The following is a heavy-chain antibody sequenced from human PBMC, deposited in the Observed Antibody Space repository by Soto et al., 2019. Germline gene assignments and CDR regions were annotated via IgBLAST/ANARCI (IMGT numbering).Heavy chain of an antibody. V-gene: IGHV1-3*01. D-gene: IGHD6-19*01. J-gene: IGHJ4*02. CDR1: GFTFTNYA. CDR2: VNAGNGNT. CDR3: SRDLVGSGYIDY. Sequence: QVQFVQSGAEVKKPGASVKVSCKASGFTFTNYAIHWVRQAPGQRLEWMGWVNAGNGNTRYSQKFQVRVTITRDTSANTAYMELISLTSEDTAVYYCSRDLVGSGYIDYWGQGTLVTVSS.